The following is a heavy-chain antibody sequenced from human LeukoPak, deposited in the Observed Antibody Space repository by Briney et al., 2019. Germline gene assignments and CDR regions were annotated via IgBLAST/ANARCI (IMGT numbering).Heavy chain of an antibody. CDR1: GGSLSSPNYY. V-gene: IGHV4-39*07. CDR3: ARGVPTYYDILTGYLTNWFDP. D-gene: IGHD3-9*01. J-gene: IGHJ5*02. CDR2: IYYSGST. Sequence: PSETLSFTCTVSGGSLSSPNYYWAWIRQPPGKGLEWIGNIYYSGSTYYNPSLKSRVTISVDTSKNQFSLKLSSVTAADTAVYYCARGVPTYYDILTGYLTNWFDPWGQGTLVTVSS.